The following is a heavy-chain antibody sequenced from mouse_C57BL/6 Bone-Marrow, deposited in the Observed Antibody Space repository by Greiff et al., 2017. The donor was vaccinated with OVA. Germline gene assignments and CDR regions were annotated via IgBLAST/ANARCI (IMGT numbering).Heavy chain of an antibody. D-gene: IGHD2-9*01. CDR3: SRAYYGFFAY. CDR2: IYPRDGST. V-gene: IGHV1-78*01. Sequence: QVQLQQSDAELVKPGASVKISCKVSGYTFTDHTIHWMKQRPEQGLEWIGYIYPRDGSTKYNEKLKGKAKLTADKSTSTVYLHLNSLTSEDAAVYFCSRAYYGFFAYWGQGTLVTVSA. J-gene: IGHJ3*01. CDR1: GYTFTDHT.